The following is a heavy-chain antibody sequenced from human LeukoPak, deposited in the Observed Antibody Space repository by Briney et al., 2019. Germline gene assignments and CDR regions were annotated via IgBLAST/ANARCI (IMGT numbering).Heavy chain of an antibody. V-gene: IGHV3-74*01. CDR2: INSDASST. CDR3: ARAPPDRRYCSSTSCSGFDY. Sequence: LTGGSLRLSCAASGFTFSSYWMHWVRQAPGKGLVWVSRINSDASSTSYADSVKGRFTISRDNAKNTLYLQMNSLRAEDTAVYYCARAPPDRRYCSSTSCSGFDYWGQGTLVTVSS. J-gene: IGHJ4*02. CDR1: GFTFSSYW. D-gene: IGHD2-2*01.